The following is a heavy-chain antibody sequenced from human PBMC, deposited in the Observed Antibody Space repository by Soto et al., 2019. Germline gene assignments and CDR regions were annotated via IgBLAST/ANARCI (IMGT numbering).Heavy chain of an antibody. CDR1: GGTFSNSA. V-gene: IGHV1-69*05. J-gene: IGHJ6*02. Sequence: ASGGTFSNSAISWVRQAPGQGLEWMGGIMPIFRTPDYAQKFQDRVSMTIDTSTGTAYMELRSLTSDDTAIYYCEKNGQTPYYYYGMDVWGQGTKVTVSS. CDR3: EKNGQTPYYYYGMDV. CDR2: IMPIFRTP. D-gene: IGHD2-8*01.